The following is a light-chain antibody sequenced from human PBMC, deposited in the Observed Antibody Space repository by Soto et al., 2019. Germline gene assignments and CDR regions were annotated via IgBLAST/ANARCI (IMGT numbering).Light chain of an antibody. Sequence: DIQMTQSPSSLSASVGDRVTISCRASAEIINFLAWYQRKPGNAPTLLIYGATTVQSGVPSRFSGSGSGTEFTLTISSLQPEDVATYYCQKYDTAPLTFGGGTKVDI. CDR3: QKYDTAPLT. CDR1: AEIINF. V-gene: IGKV1-27*01. CDR2: GAT. J-gene: IGKJ4*01.